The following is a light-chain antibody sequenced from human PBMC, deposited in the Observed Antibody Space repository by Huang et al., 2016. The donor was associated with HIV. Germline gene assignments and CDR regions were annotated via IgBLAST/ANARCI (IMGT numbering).Light chain of an antibody. J-gene: IGKJ5*01. Sequence: EIVMTQSPATLSVSPGERATLSCRASQSVSSNSAWYQQKPGQAPRLLIYGASTRATGIPARFSGSGSGTEFTLTISSLQSEDFAVYYCQQYNNWPPKITFGQGTRLEIK. CDR2: GAS. CDR3: QQYNNWPPKIT. V-gene: IGKV3-15*01. CDR1: QSVSSN.